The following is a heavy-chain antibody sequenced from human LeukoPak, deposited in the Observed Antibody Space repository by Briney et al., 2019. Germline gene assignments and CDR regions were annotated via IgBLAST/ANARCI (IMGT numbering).Heavy chain of an antibody. CDR2: IYSGGSR. D-gene: IGHD3-22*01. J-gene: IGHJ5*02. V-gene: IGHV3-66*01. CDR1: GFTASTNY. CDR3: ARDLEGVVSGGYYYA. Sequence: RQSLENSSAASGFTASTNYMSWVRQAPRKGLEFDPVIYSGGSRYYADSVKGRFTISRDNSKNTLYLQMNSLRAEDTAVYYCARDLEGVVSGGYYYAWGQGTLVTVSS.